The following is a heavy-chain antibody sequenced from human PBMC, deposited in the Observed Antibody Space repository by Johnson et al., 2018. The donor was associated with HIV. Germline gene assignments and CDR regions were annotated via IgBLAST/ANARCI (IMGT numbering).Heavy chain of an antibody. CDR2: LTSGGDT. D-gene: IGHD5-24*01. V-gene: IGHV3-66*01. J-gene: IGHJ3*02. CDR3: ARGCRDGYTCDAFDI. Sequence: VQLVESGGGLVQPGGSLRLSCAASRLTVSSNYMTWVRQAPGKGLEWVSVLTSGGDTWYADSVTGRFIISRDNSKNTLYLRMNSLRAEDTAVYYCARGCRDGYTCDAFDIWGQGTMVTVSS. CDR1: RLTVSSNY.